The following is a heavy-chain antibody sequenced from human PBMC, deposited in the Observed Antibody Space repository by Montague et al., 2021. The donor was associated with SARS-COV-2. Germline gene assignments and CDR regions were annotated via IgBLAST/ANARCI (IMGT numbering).Heavy chain of an antibody. CDR2: IDYSGTT. Sequence: SETLSLTCTVSGGSVTRGNYYWTWIRQPPGKGLEWIGYIDYSGTTNYNPSLKSRVTISVDTSKDQFSLKLSSVTAADTAVYYCARVFPRWLQFDPYFDYWGQGTLVTVSS. J-gene: IGHJ4*02. CDR3: ARVFPRWLQFDPYFDY. CDR1: GGSVTRGNYY. D-gene: IGHD5-24*01. V-gene: IGHV4-61*01.